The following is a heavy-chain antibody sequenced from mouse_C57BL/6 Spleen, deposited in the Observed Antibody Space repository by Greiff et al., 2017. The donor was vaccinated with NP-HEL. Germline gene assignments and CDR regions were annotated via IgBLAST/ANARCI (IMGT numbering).Heavy chain of an antibody. J-gene: IGHJ2*01. CDR2: ISYDGSN. CDR3: ARGNWVYYFDY. CDR1: GYSITSGYY. D-gene: IGHD4-1*01. Sequence: VQLKESGPGLVKPSQSLSLTCSVTGYSITSGYYWNWIRRFPGNKLEWMGYISYDGSNNYNPSLKNRISITRDTSKNQFFLKLNSVTTEDTATYYCARGNWVYYFDYWGQGTTLTFSS. V-gene: IGHV3-6*01.